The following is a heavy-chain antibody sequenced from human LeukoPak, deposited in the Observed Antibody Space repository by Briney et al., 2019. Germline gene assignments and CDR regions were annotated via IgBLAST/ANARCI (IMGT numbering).Heavy chain of an antibody. V-gene: IGHV4-31*03. CDR1: GGSISSGGYY. CDR3: ARSYGMATSFDY. Sequence: PSETLSLTCTVSGGSISSGGYYWSWIRQHPGKGLEWIGYIYYSGSTYYNLSLKSRVTISVDTSKNQFSLKLSSVTAADTAVYYCARSYGMATSFDYWGQGTLVTVSS. D-gene: IGHD5-24*01. J-gene: IGHJ4*02. CDR2: IYYSGST.